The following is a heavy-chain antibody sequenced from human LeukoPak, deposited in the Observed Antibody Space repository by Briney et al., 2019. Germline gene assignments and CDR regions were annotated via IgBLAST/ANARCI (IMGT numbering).Heavy chain of an antibody. CDR2: IYTSGST. D-gene: IGHD6-13*01. Sequence: KPSETLSLTCTVSGGSISSYYWRWIRQPAGKGLEWIGRIYTSGSTNYNPSLKSRVTMSVDTSKNQFSLKLSSVTAADMAVYYCARDLDSYSSTWYPYSSGWYIDYWGQGTLVTVSS. CDR3: ARDLDSYSSTWYPYSSGWYIDY. J-gene: IGHJ4*02. V-gene: IGHV4-4*07. CDR1: GGSISSYY.